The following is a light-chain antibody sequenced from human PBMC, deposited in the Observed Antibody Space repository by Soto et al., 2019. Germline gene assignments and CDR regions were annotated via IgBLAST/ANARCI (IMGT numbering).Light chain of an antibody. J-gene: IGLJ1*01. CDR3: CSYTEDHPRFHV. CDR2: EGS. V-gene: IGLV2-14*02. Sequence: QSALTQPASVSGSPGQSITISCTGTSSDVGSYNLVSWYQQHPGKAPKLMIYEGSKRPSGVSNRFSGSKTGNTASLDISGLQAEDEADYYCCSYTEDHPRFHVCGPGTKVTVL. CDR1: SSDVGSYNL.